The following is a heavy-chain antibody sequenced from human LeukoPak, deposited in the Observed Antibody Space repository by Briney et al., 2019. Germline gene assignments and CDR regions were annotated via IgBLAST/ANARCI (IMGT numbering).Heavy chain of an antibody. J-gene: IGHJ5*02. CDR2: ISSSGSTI. V-gene: IGHV3-11*04. Sequence: GGSLRLSCAASGFTFSDYYMSWIHQAPGKGLELVSYISSSGSTIYYADSVKGRFTISRDNAKNSLYLQMNSLRAEDTAVYYCARDPSGYSYGLNWFDPWGQGTLVTVSS. CDR3: ARDPSGYSYGLNWFDP. D-gene: IGHD5-18*01. CDR1: GFTFSDYY.